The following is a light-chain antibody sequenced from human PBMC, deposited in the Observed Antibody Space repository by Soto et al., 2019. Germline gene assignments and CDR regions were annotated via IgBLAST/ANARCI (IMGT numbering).Light chain of an antibody. Sequence: QSVLTQPPSASGTPGQRVTISCSGSSSNIGSNTVNWYQQLPGTAPKLLIYSNNQRPSGVPDRFSGSKSGTSASLAISGLQSEDEAEYYCAAWDDSLDVLFGGGPKLTVL. CDR3: AAWDDSLDVL. J-gene: IGLJ2*01. CDR1: SSNIGSNT. V-gene: IGLV1-44*01. CDR2: SNN.